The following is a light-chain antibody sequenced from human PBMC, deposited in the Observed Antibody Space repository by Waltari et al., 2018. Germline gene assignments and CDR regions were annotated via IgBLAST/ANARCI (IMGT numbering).Light chain of an antibody. J-gene: IGLJ3*02. Sequence: SSELTQDPAVSVALGQIVRITCQGDSLRNYYASWYQQKPGQAPLLVIYDKDKRPSGIPDRFSGSSSGNTASLTITGARAEDEADYYCHSRYSSGDRVFGGGTKVTVL. CDR2: DKD. V-gene: IGLV3-19*01. CDR3: HSRYSSGDRV. CDR1: SLRNYY.